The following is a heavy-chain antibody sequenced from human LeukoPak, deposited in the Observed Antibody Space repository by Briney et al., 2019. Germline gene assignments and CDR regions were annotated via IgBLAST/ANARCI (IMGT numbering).Heavy chain of an antibody. CDR2: IEKNGSGK. J-gene: IGHJ5*02. V-gene: IGHV3-7*03. CDR3: TTDRWYSADH. D-gene: IGHD2-15*01. Sequence: GGSLRLSCAASGTTFRNNAMSWVRQAPGKGLEWAAIIEKNGSGKNYVDSVKGQFIISRDNAKNSLFLQMDSLKVEDTAIYYCTTDRWYSADHWGQGTLVTVSS. CDR1: GTTFRNNA.